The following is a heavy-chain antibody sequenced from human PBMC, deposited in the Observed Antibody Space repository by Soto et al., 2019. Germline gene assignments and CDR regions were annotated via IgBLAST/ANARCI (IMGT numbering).Heavy chain of an antibody. V-gene: IGHV2-5*02. D-gene: IGHD1-7*01. J-gene: IGHJ4*02. CDR2: IYWDDDK. Sequence: SGPTLVNPTQTLTLTCTFSGFSLSTSGVGVGWIRQPPGKALEWLALIYWDDDKRYSPSLKSRLTITKDTSKNQVVLTMTNMDPVDTASYYCAHRGSVQNYALCFDYWGQGTLVTVSS. CDR1: GFSLSTSGVG. CDR3: AHRGSVQNYALCFDY.